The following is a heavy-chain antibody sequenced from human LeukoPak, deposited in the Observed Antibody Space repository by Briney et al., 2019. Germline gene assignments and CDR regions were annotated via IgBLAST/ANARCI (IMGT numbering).Heavy chain of an antibody. J-gene: IGHJ2*01. CDR2: IYYSGST. D-gene: IGHD3-22*01. CDR3: ASSPYYYDSSGYYSDWYFDL. CDR1: GGSISSYY. V-gene: IGHV4-59*01. Sequence: PSETLSLTCTVSGGSISSYYWSWIRQPPGKGLEWIGYIYYSGSTNYNPSLKSRVTISVDMSKNQFSLKLSSVTAADTAVYYCASSPYYYDSSGYYSDWYFDLWGRGTLVTVSS.